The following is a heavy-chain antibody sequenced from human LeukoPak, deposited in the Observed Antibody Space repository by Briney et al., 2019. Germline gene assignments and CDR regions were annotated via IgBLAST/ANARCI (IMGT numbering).Heavy chain of an antibody. D-gene: IGHD6-19*01. Sequence: SETLSLTCAVYGGSFSGYYWSWIRQPPGKGLEWIGEINHSGSTNYNPSLKSRVTISVDTSKNQFSLKLSSVTAADTAVYYCAREMQGGVAGNSWGQGTLVTVSS. CDR2: INHSGST. V-gene: IGHV4-34*01. J-gene: IGHJ5*02. CDR1: GGSFSGYY. CDR3: AREMQGGVAGNS.